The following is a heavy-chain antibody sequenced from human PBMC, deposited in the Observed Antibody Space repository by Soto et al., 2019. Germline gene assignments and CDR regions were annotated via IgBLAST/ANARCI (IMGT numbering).Heavy chain of an antibody. J-gene: IGHJ4*02. V-gene: IGHV3-7*01. CDR3: ARDAIWQWLVLGY. CDR2: IKQDGSET. Sequence: EVQLVESGGGLVQPGGSLRLSCDTSGFIFRSFWMSWVRQAPGKGLEWVANIKQDGSETNYVDSVKGRFTISRDNAKNSLYLQMNTLRAEDTGVYYCARDAIWQWLVLGYWGQGTLVTVSS. D-gene: IGHD6-19*01. CDR1: GFIFRSFW.